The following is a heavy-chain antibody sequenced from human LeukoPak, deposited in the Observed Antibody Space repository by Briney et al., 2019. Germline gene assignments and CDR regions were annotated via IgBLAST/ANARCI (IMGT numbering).Heavy chain of an antibody. CDR2: IYYSGST. D-gene: IGHD3-16*01. Sequence: PSETLSLTCTVSGGSISSYYWSWIRQPPGKGLEWIGYIYYSGSTNYNPSLKGRVTISVDTSKNQFSLKLSSVTAADTAVYYCARDLLQRGGYYYYYYGMDVWGQGTTVTVSS. CDR3: ARDLLQRGGYYYYYYGMDV. CDR1: GGSISSYY. J-gene: IGHJ6*02. V-gene: IGHV4-59*01.